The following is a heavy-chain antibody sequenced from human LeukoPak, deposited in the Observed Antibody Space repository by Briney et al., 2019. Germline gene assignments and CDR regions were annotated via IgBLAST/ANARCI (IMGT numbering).Heavy chain of an antibody. CDR1: GGTFSSYA. Sequence: GASVKVSCKASGGTFSSYAISWVRQAPGQGLEWMGGIIPIFGTANYAQKFQGRVTITADESTSTAYMELSSLRSEDTAVYYCARGYLNYDILTGYFSLDYWGQGTLVTVSS. J-gene: IGHJ4*02. CDR3: ARGYLNYDILTGYFSLDY. V-gene: IGHV1-69*13. CDR2: IIPIFGTA. D-gene: IGHD3-9*01.